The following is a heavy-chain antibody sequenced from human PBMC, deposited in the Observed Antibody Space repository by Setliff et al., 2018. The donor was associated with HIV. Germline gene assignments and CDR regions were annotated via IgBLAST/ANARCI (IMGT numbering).Heavy chain of an antibody. CDR1: GFTFSSYG. Sequence: PGGSLRLSCAASGFTFSSYGMHWVRQAPGKGLEWVANINLHGSEKYYVDSVKGRFTISRDNAKNSLYLQVNSLRVEDSAVYYCASPTYYNFLNWGQGTLVTVSS. J-gene: IGHJ4*02. D-gene: IGHD3-9*01. CDR2: INLHGSEK. V-gene: IGHV3-7*01. CDR3: ASPTYYNFLN.